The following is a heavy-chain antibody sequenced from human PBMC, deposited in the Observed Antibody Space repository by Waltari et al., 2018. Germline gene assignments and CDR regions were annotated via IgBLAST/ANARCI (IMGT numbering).Heavy chain of an antibody. J-gene: IGHJ2*01. Sequence: EVQLVESGGGLVKPGGSLRLSCAASGFTFSSYSMNWVRQAPGKGLEWVSSISSSSSYIYYADSVKGRFTISRDNAKNSLYLQMNSLRAEDTAVYYCARDERVTRGYFDLWGRGTLVTVSS. CDR3: ARDERVTRGYFDL. CDR1: GFTFSSYS. CDR2: ISSSSSYI. D-gene: IGHD2-21*02. V-gene: IGHV3-21*01.